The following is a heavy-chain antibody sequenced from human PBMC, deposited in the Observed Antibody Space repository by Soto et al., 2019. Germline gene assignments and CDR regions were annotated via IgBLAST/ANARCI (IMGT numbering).Heavy chain of an antibody. V-gene: IGHV3-23*01. Sequence: GGSLRLSCAASGFTFSSYAMSWVRQAPGKGLEWVSAISGSGGSTYYADSVKGRFTISRDNSKNTLYLQMNSLRAEDTAVYYCANFGTGHSYYGMDVGGKGPRATAP. CDR1: GFTFSSYA. D-gene: IGHD1-1*01. CDR2: ISGSGGST. CDR3: ANFGTGHSYYGMDV. J-gene: IGHJ6*01.